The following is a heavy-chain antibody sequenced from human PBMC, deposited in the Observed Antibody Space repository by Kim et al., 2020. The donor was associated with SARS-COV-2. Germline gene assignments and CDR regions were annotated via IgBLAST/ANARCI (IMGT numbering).Heavy chain of an antibody. Sequence: SETLSLTCAVYGGSFSGYYWSWIRQPPGKGLEWIGEINHSGSTNYNPSLKSRVTISVDTSKNQFSLKLSSVTAADTAVYYCARVQIWFGELFGERWFDPWGQGTLVTVSS. CDR2: INHSGST. V-gene: IGHV4-34*01. D-gene: IGHD3-10*01. CDR3: ARVQIWFGELFGERWFDP. J-gene: IGHJ5*02. CDR1: GGSFSGYY.